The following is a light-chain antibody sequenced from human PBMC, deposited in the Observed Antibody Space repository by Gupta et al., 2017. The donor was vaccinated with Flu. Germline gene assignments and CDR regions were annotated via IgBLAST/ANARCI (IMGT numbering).Light chain of an antibody. V-gene: IGKV3-15*01. Sequence: EIVMTQSPATLSVSPGETATLSCRASQSIDNYLAWYQQRPGQAPRLLIHGASTRATGSAARFSGTASGTEFTLSISSLQSEDFAVYYCGQYSQWPPTFGRGTKVEIK. CDR3: GQYSQWPPT. CDR2: GAS. J-gene: IGKJ1*01. CDR1: QSIDNY.